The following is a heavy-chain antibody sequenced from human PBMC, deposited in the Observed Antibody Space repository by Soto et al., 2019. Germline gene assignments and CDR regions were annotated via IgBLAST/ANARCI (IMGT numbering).Heavy chain of an antibody. CDR2: ISAYNGNT. CDR3: ARDYYDSSGYPSGMDV. CDR1: GYTFTSYG. D-gene: IGHD3-22*01. Sequence: ASVKVSCKASGYTFTSYGISWVRQAPGQGLEWMGWISAYNGNTNYAQKLQGRVTMTTDTSTSTAYMELRSLRSDDTAVYYCARDYYDSSGYPSGMDVWGQGTTVTVSS. J-gene: IGHJ6*02. V-gene: IGHV1-18*04.